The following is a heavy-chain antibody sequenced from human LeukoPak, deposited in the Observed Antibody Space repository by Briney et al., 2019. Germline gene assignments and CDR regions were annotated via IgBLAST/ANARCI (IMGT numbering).Heavy chain of an antibody. CDR3: AGDSRSRDGYNSNPYFDY. CDR2: ISSSSSYI. J-gene: IGHJ4*02. D-gene: IGHD5-24*01. CDR1: GFTFSRYS. V-gene: IGHV3-21*01. Sequence: GGSLRLSCAASGFTFSRYSMNWVRQAPGKGLEWVSSISSSSSYIYYADSVKGRFTISRDNAKNSLYLQMNSLRAEDTAVYYCAGDSRSRDGYNSNPYFDYWGQGTLVTVSS.